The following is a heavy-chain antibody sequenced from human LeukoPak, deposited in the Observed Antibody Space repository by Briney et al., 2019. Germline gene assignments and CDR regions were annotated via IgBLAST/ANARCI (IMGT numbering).Heavy chain of an antibody. J-gene: IGHJ4*02. CDR1: GGTFISYA. CDR3: ARGDPVEYSSSCVY. Sequence: ASVKVSCKASGGTFISYAISWVRQAPGQGLEWMGGIIPILGTANYAQKFQGRVTITADESTSTAYMELSSLRSEDTAVYYCARGDPVEYSSSCVYWGQGTLVTVSS. D-gene: IGHD6-6*01. CDR2: IIPILGTA. V-gene: IGHV1-69*01.